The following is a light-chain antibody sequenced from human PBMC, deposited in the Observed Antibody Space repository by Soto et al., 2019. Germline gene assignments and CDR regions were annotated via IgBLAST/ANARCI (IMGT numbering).Light chain of an antibody. CDR1: QSFSSTY. J-gene: IGKJ1*01. CDR2: GAS. Sequence: ERVMTQSPATLSVSPGERATLSCRASQSFSSTYLAWYQQKPGQAPRLLIYGASSRATGIPDRFSGSGSGTDFTLTISRLEPEDFAVYYCQQYGSSPRTFGQGTKVE. V-gene: IGKV3-20*01. CDR3: QQYGSSPRT.